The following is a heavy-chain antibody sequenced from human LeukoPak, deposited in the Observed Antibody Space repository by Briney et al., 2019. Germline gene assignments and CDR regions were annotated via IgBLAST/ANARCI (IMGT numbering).Heavy chain of an antibody. D-gene: IGHD1-26*01. CDR2: ISWDGGST. Sequence: PGGSLRLSCAASGFTFDDYTMHWVRQAPGKGLEWVSLISWDGGSTSYADSVKGRFTISRDNSKNSLYLQMNSLRTEDTALYYCAKAGMGATLYYGMDVWGQGTTVPVSS. J-gene: IGHJ6*02. CDR1: GFTFDDYT. CDR3: AKAGMGATLYYGMDV. V-gene: IGHV3-43*01.